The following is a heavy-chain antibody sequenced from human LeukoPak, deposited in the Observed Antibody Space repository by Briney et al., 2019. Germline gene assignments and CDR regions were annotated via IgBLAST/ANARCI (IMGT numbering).Heavy chain of an antibody. CDR1: GFTFSNYA. V-gene: IGHV3-23*01. Sequence: GGSLRLSCAASGFTFSNYAMSWVRQAPGKGLEWVSGISGSGGNTYYADSVKGRFTISRDNSKNTLYLQMNSLRAEDTAVYYCAKDLSGTLTYWGQGTLVTVSS. J-gene: IGHJ4*02. CDR3: AKDLSGTLTY. D-gene: IGHD1-26*01. CDR2: ISGSGGNT.